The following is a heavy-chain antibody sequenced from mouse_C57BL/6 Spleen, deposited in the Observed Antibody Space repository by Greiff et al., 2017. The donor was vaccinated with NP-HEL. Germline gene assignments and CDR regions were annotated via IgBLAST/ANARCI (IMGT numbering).Heavy chain of an antibody. V-gene: IGHV3-6*01. Sequence: ESGPGLVKPSQSLSLTCSVTGYSITSGYYWHWIRQFPGNKLEWMGYISYDGSNNYNPSLKNRISITRDTSKNQFFLKLNSVTTEDTATYYCARAPDYYDYDGWYFDVWGTGTTVTVSS. CDR3: ARAPDYYDYDGWYFDV. CDR1: GYSITSGYY. CDR2: ISYDGSN. D-gene: IGHD2-4*01. J-gene: IGHJ1*03.